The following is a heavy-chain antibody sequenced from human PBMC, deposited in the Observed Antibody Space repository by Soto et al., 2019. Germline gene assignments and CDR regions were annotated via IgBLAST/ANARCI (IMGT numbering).Heavy chain of an antibody. Sequence: SETLSLTCTVSGGSISSYYWSWIRQPPGKGLEWIGYIYYSGSTNYNPSLKSRVTISVDTSKNQFSLKLSSVTSLVTAVYFCARDGSRRAVEYWGQRTLVTVSS. J-gene: IGHJ4*02. CDR2: IYYSGST. V-gene: IGHV4-59*01. CDR1: GGSISSYY. CDR3: ARDGSRRAVEY. D-gene: IGHD6-19*01.